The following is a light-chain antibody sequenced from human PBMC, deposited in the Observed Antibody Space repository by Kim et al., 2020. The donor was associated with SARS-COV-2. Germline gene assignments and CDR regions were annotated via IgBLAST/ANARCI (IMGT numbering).Light chain of an antibody. CDR1: QSVSSN. CDR2: GAI. Sequence: VMTQSPATLSVSPGERVTLSCRASQSVSSNLAWYQQKPGQAPRLLISGAINRATGVPARIRGGGSGTEFTLTISSLQSEDSAVYYCQQYNDWRLITFGQGTRLEIK. CDR3: QQYNDWRLIT. J-gene: IGKJ5*01. V-gene: IGKV3-15*01.